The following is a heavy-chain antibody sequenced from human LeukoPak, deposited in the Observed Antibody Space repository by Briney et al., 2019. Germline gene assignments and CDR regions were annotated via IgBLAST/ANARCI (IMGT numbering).Heavy chain of an antibody. D-gene: IGHD2-2*01. CDR3: ATGAPRQYCSSPSCYYNYFDY. J-gene: IGHJ4*02. CDR1: GFIFSSYG. CDR2: ISYDGSNK. V-gene: IGHV3-30*03. Sequence: GGSLRLSCAASGFIFSSYGMHWVRQAPGKGLEWVAVISYDGSNKYYADSVKGRFTISRDKSKNTLSLQMNSLRAEDTAVYYCATGAPRQYCSSPSCYYNYFDYWGQGTLVTVSS.